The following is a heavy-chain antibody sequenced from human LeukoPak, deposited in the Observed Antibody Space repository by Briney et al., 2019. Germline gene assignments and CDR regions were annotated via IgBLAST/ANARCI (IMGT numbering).Heavy chain of an antibody. V-gene: IGHV3-21*01. D-gene: IGHD7-27*01. CDR2: ISSSSSYI. Sequence: GGSLRLSCAASGFTFSSYSMNWVRQAPGKGLEWVSSISSSSSYIYYADSVKGRFTISRDNAKNSLYLQMNSLRAEDTAVYYCARAPLTGAPVEYYYYYMDVWGKGTTVTVSS. CDR3: ARAPLTGAPVEYYYYYMDV. J-gene: IGHJ6*03. CDR1: GFTFSSYS.